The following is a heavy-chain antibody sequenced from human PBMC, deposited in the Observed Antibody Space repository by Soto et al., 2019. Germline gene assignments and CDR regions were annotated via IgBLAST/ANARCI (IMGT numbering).Heavy chain of an antibody. J-gene: IGHJ6*03. CDR2: IYYSGST. CDR3: ARGAFISLTGTTRYYMDV. D-gene: IGHD1-7*01. Sequence: PPETLSLTCTVSGGSISSSGYYWSWIRQHPGKGLEWIGYIYYSGSTYYNPSLKSRVTISVDTSKNQFSLKLSSVTAADTAVYYCARGAFISLTGTTRYYMDVWGKGTTVTVSS. V-gene: IGHV4-31*03. CDR1: GGSISSSGYY.